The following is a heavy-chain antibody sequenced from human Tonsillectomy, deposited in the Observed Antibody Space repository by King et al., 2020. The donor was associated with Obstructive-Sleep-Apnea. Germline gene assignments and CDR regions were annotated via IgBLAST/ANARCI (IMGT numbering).Heavy chain of an antibody. CDR2: IKPDGSEE. J-gene: IGHJ4*02. Sequence: VQLVESGGGLVQPGGSLTLSCVASEFTLTNYWMSWVRQAPGKGLEWVANIKPDGSEEEYVDSLRGRFTISRDNAKKSLSLQMSSLRAEDTAVYYCARFNYGIDYWGQGVLVTVSS. CDR1: EFTLTNYW. D-gene: IGHD3-10*01. V-gene: IGHV3-7*01. CDR3: ARFNYGIDY.